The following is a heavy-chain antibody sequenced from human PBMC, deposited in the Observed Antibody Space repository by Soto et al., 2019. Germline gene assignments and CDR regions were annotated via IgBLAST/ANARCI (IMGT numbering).Heavy chain of an antibody. CDR2: IYYSGST. CDR1: GGSISSYY. J-gene: IGHJ4*02. D-gene: IGHD3-16*02. CDR3: AREGIWGSYRGPDY. V-gene: IGHV4-59*01. Sequence: QVQLQESGPGLVKPSETLSLTCTVSGGSISSYYWSWIRQPPGKGLEWIGYIYYSGSTNYNPSLKSRVTISVDPSKNQFSLKLSSVTAADTAVYYCAREGIWGSYRGPDYWGQGTLVTVSS.